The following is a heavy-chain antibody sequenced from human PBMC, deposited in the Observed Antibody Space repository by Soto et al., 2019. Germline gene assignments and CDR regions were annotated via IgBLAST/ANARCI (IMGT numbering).Heavy chain of an antibody. V-gene: IGHV3-23*01. CDR1: GFSFGSYA. CDR3: AKDPEIMTTVVRGWFDP. J-gene: IGHJ5*02. D-gene: IGHD4-17*01. Sequence: QRGGSLRLSCAASGFSFGSYAMSWVRQAPGKGREWVSAISGSGGSTYYADSVKGRFTISRDNSKNTLYLQMNSLRAEDTAVYYCAKDPEIMTTVVRGWFDPWGQGTLVTVSS. CDR2: ISGSGGST.